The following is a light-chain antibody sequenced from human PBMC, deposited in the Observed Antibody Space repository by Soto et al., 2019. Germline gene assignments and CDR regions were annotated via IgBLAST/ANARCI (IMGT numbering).Light chain of an antibody. CDR2: EVS. Sequence: QSALTQPASVSGSPGQSITISCTGTSSDVGGYNYVSWYQQHPGIAPKLMISEVSNRPSGVANRFSGSNSGNTASLTISGLQAYDQAHYYCRSYTSSSTLVFGGGTKLTLL. V-gene: IGLV2-14*01. CDR1: SSDVGGYNY. J-gene: IGLJ2*01. CDR3: RSYTSSSTLV.